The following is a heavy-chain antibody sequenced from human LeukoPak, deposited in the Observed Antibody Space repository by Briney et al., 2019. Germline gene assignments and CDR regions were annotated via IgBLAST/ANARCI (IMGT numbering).Heavy chain of an antibody. J-gene: IGHJ6*03. CDR3: ARGSTSSSDMDV. Sequence: GRSLRLSCAASGFTFSSFGMHWVRQAPGKGLEWVAVISYDGSNKYYADSVKGRFTISRDNSKNTLYLQMNSLRAEDTAVYYCARGSTSSSDMDVWGKGTTVTVSS. D-gene: IGHD2-2*01. CDR2: ISYDGSNK. V-gene: IGHV3-33*05. CDR1: GFTFSSFG.